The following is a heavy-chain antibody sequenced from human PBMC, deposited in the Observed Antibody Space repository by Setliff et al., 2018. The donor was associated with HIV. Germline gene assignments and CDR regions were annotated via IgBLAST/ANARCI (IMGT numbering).Heavy chain of an antibody. D-gene: IGHD2-15*01. J-gene: IGHJ6*02. CDR1: GDIFSYQT. CDR3: ARNLVVVAPTVDYFGMDV. Sequence: SVKVSCKASGDIFSYQTYSWVRQAPGQGLEWMGEVIPILRVARYAQRFQDRVSITADKSSTTSYIELSSLKSEDTAFYYCARNLVVVAPTVDYFGMDVWGQGTTVTVSS. CDR2: VIPILRVA. V-gene: IGHV1-69*10.